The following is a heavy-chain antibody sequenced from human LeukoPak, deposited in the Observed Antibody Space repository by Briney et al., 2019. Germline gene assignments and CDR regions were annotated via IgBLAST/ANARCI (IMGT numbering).Heavy chain of an antibody. V-gene: IGHV3-7*03. CDR2: IKDDGSET. D-gene: IGHD3-22*01. CDR1: GFSFRSYW. CDR3: ARVGPLYEDSGYRSFDV. J-gene: IGHJ4*02. Sequence: GGSLRLSCAVSGFSFRSYWMAWVRQAPGKGLEGLANIKDDGSETNYLDAVKGRFTISRDNARNSLYVQMNSLRVEDTAVYYCARVGPLYEDSGYRSFDVWGQGTLVTVSS.